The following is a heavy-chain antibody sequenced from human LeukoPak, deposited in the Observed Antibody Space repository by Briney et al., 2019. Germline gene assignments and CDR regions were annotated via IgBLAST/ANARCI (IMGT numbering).Heavy chain of an antibody. CDR2: IKSKTDGGTT. V-gene: IGHV3-15*01. D-gene: IGHD3-10*01. Sequence: AGGSLRLSCAASGFTFSNAWMSWVRQAPGKGLEWVGRIKSKTDGGTTDYAAPVKGRFTISRDDSKNTLYVQMNSLKTEDTAVYYCTTGPYDYGSGTYYHWGQGTLVTVSS. J-gene: IGHJ4*02. CDR3: TTGPYDYGSGTYYH. CDR1: GFTFSNAW.